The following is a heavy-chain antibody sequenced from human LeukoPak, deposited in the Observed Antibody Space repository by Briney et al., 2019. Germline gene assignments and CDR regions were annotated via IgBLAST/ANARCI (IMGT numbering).Heavy chain of an antibody. CDR2: IIPIFGTA. CDR3: AKDVAPRRGYSGYDRSYYYYYGMDV. J-gene: IGHJ6*02. Sequence: ASVKVSCKASGGTFSSYAISWVRQAPGQGLEWMGGIIPIFGTANYAQKFQGRVTITADESTSTAYMELSSLRAEDTALYYCAKDVAPRRGYSGYDRSYYYYYGMDVWGQGTTVTVSS. D-gene: IGHD5-12*01. CDR1: GGTFSSYA. V-gene: IGHV1-69*13.